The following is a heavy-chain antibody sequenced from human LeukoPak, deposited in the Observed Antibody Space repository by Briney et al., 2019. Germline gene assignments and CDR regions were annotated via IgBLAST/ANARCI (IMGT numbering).Heavy chain of an antibody. D-gene: IGHD5-18*01. J-gene: IGHJ4*02. Sequence: TSETLPLTCSVSSGSISSYYWSWIRQPPGKGLEWIGYIYYSGRTSYNPSLKSRVTISVGTSKNHFSLTLSSVTAADTAVYYCARGQKYRNGYTVTELGSEYFDYWGQGTLVTVSS. V-gene: IGHV4-59*01. CDR2: IYYSGRT. CDR1: SGSISSYY. CDR3: ARGQKYRNGYTVTELGSEYFDY.